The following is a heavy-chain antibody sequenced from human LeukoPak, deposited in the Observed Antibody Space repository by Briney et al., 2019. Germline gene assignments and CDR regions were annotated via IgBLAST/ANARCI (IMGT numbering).Heavy chain of an antibody. D-gene: IGHD2-2*01. CDR3: ARDYIRYCSSTSCYPGY. Sequence: ASVKVSCKASGYTFTSYGISWVRQAPGQGLERMGWISAYNGNTNYAQKLQGRVTMTTDTSTSTAYMELRSLRSDDTAVYYCARDYIRYCSSTSCYPGYWGQGTLVTVSS. V-gene: IGHV1-18*01. CDR1: GYTFTSYG. J-gene: IGHJ4*02. CDR2: ISAYNGNT.